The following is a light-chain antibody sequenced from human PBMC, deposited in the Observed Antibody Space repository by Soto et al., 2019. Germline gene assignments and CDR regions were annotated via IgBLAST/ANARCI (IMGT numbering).Light chain of an antibody. Sequence: QSALTQPASVSGGPVQSITIACTGTSSDVGGYNYVSWYQQYPGRAPKLMIYEVSNRPSGVSNRFSGSKSGNTAYLTISGLQAEDEDDYYCSSYTSSRTVVFGSGTKLTLL. V-gene: IGLV2-14*01. CDR3: SSYTSSRTVV. J-gene: IGLJ2*01. CDR2: EVS. CDR1: SSDVGGYNY.